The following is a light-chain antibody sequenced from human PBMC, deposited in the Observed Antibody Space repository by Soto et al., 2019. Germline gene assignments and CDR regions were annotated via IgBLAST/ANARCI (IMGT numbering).Light chain of an antibody. V-gene: IGKV1-39*01. Sequence: DIQMTQSPSSLSASVGDRVTITCRANQSISSYLNWYQQKPGKAPKLLISAASTLQSGVPSRFSGSGSGTDFTLTISSLQPEDFATYYCQQSYSTPPTFGQGSKVKIK. J-gene: IGKJ1*01. CDR1: QSISSY. CDR2: AAS. CDR3: QQSYSTPPT.